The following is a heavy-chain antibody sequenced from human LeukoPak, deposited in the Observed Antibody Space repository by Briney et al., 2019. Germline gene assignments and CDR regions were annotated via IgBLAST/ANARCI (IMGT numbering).Heavy chain of an antibody. V-gene: IGHV3-30*18. J-gene: IGHJ4*02. CDR3: AKTLKPYGSGSYFFSVASDY. CDR1: GFTFSSYG. Sequence: GGFLRLSCAASGFTFSSYGMHWVRQAPGKGLEWVAVISYDGSNKYYADSVKGRFTISRDNSKNTLYLQMNSLRAEDTAVYYCAKTLKPYGSGSYFFSVASDYWGQGTLVTVSS. D-gene: IGHD3-10*01. CDR2: ISYDGSNK.